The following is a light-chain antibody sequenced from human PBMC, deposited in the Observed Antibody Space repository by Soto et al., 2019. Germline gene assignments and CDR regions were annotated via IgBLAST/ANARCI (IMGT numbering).Light chain of an antibody. CDR1: QGIAKS. V-gene: IGKV1-27*01. CDR3: QKYDGVPLT. Sequence: DIQMTQSPSSLSASLGDRVTITCRARQGIAKSLAWYQQRPGKVPKLLIYGASTLKSGVASRFSGSGSGTYFTLTISSLQPEDVATYYCQKYDGVPLTFGGGTKVEIK. J-gene: IGKJ4*01. CDR2: GAS.